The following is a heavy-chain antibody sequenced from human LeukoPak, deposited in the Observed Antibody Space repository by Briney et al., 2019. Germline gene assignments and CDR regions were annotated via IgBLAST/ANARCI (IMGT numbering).Heavy chain of an antibody. CDR2: ISAYNGNT. CDR1: GYTFTSYG. V-gene: IGHV1-18*01. Sequence: GASVKVSCKASGYTFTSYGISWVRQAPGQGLEWMGWISAYNGNTNYAQKLQGRVTMTTDTSTSTAYMELRSLRSDDTAVYYCARDRRYSYGQLNFDPWGQGTLVTVSS. CDR3: ARDRRYSYGQLNFDP. J-gene: IGHJ5*02. D-gene: IGHD5-18*01.